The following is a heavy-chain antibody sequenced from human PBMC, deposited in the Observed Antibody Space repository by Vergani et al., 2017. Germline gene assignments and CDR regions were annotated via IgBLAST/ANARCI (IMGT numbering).Heavy chain of an antibody. Sequence: QLQLQESGPGLVKPSETLSLTCTVSGGSISSGSYYWSWIRQPAGKGLEWIGRIYTSGSTNYNPSLKSRVTISVDTSKNQFSLKLSSVTAADTAVYYCARSIAARGSFFDYWGQGTLVTVSS. CDR2: IYTSGST. J-gene: IGHJ4*02. D-gene: IGHD6-6*01. CDR3: ARSIAARGSFFDY. CDR1: GGSISSGSYY. V-gene: IGHV4-61*02.